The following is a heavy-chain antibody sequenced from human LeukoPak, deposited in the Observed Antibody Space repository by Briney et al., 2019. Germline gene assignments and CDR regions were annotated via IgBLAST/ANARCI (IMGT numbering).Heavy chain of an antibody. J-gene: IGHJ4*02. Sequence: PGGSLRLSCVATRFTFSSYEMYCVRQAPGKGLEWVSFVTSSGTSIFYADSVKGRFTISRDNAKNSLYLQMNRLRAEDTAVYYCARSTTTSFFDYWGQGTLVSVPS. CDR1: RFTFSSYE. CDR2: VTSSGTSI. CDR3: ARSTTTSFFDY. V-gene: IGHV3-48*03. D-gene: IGHD2-2*01.